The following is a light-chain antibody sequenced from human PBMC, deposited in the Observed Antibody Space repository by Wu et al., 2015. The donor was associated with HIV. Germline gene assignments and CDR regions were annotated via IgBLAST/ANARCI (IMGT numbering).Light chain of an antibody. CDR3: QQYDTSTWT. Sequence: EIVLTQSPGTLSLSPGERATLSCRASQSVSSDLAWYQQKPGQAPRLLIYDASSRATGIPHRFSGSGSGTDFTLTISRLEPEDFAVYYCQQYDTSTWTFGQGPRWESN. CDR1: QSVSSD. J-gene: IGKJ1*01. V-gene: IGKV3-20*01. CDR2: DAS.